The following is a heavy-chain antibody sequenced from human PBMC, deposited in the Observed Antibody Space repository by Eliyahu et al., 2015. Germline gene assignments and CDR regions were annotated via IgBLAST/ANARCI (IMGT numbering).Heavy chain of an antibody. CDR3: VRAGREYGDAFDY. V-gene: IGHV3-13*01. D-gene: IGHD2-21*02. J-gene: IGHJ4*02. Sequence: EVQLVESGGGLVQPGGSLRLSCAAAGCTFSRHDMHWGRQATGKSLEGVSAIGSTGDTYYSDSVKGRFTISRENAKNSSYLQMNSLRAGDTAVYYCVRAGREYGDAFDYWGQGTPVTVSS. CDR2: IGSTGDT. CDR1: GCTFSRHD.